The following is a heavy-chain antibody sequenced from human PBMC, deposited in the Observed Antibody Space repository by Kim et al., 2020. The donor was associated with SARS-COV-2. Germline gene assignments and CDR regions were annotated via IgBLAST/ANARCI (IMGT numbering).Heavy chain of an antibody. Sequence: GGSLRLACAASGFSISRNYMHWVRQAPGEGLEWVSVIYSGGSTLYADYVMSRFTVSRDITHSNVFIQMISIIADDTAVYYCARSGGYSYYGPDILGQG. V-gene: IGHV3-53*01. J-gene: IGHJ3*02. CDR2: IYSGGST. CDR3: ARSGGYSYYGPDI. CDR1: GFSISRNY. D-gene: IGHD4-4*01.